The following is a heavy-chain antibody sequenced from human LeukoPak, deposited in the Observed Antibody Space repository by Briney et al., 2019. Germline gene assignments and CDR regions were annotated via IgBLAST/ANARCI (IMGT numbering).Heavy chain of an antibody. V-gene: IGHV5-51*07. D-gene: IGHD3-16*02. CDR1: GYSFTTYW. J-gene: IGHJ4*02. CDR3: ARMIGLGEVSPYFDY. Sequence: GESLKISCKGSGYSFTTYWIAWVHQMPGKGLEWMGIIYPRDSDIRYSLPFQGQVTISADKSISTAYLQWNSLKASDTAMYYCARMIGLGEVSPYFDYWGQGSLVTVSS. CDR2: IYPRDSDI.